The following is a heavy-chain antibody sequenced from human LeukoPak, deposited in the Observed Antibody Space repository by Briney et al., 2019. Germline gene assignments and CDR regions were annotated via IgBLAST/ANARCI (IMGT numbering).Heavy chain of an antibody. Sequence: SGGSLRLSCAASGFTVSNNYMSWVRQAPGKGLEWVSLIYSGGSTYYADSVKGRFTISRDNSKNTLYLQMNSLRADDTAVYYCASYSSLDYWAQGTLVTVSS. CDR1: GFTVSNNY. J-gene: IGHJ4*02. V-gene: IGHV3-53*01. D-gene: IGHD3-22*01. CDR2: IYSGGST. CDR3: ASYSSLDY.